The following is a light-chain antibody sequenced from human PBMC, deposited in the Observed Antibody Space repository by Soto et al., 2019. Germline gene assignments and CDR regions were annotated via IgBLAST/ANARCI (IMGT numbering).Light chain of an antibody. V-gene: IGKV3-20*01. J-gene: IGKJ1*01. CDR2: GAS. CDR3: QQYGSSPRT. CDR1: QSVTGSD. Sequence: EIVLTQSPGTLSLSPGERATLSCRASQSVTGSDLAWYQQKPGQAPRLLMHGASTRTTGIPERFSGSGSGTDFTLTISRLEPEDFAVYYCQQYGSSPRTFGQGTKVEIK.